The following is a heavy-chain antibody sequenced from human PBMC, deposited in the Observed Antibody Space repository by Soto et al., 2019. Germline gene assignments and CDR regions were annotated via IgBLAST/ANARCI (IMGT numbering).Heavy chain of an antibody. Sequence: EVHLLESGGGLVQPGGSLRLSCTASGFTFSSYAMTWVRQAPGRGLEGVSGITASGGRTYYADSVKGRFTISRDNSKSTLDLQMNSLRAEDTAVYYCAKDTRYGDYVRWFDSWGQGTLVTVSS. D-gene: IGHD4-17*01. V-gene: IGHV3-23*01. CDR2: ITASGGRT. CDR3: AKDTRYGDYVRWFDS. CDR1: GFTFSSYA. J-gene: IGHJ5*01.